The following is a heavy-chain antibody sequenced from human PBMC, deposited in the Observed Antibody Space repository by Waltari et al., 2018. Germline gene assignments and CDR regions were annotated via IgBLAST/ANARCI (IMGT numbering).Heavy chain of an antibody. CDR1: GFTFDDYA. J-gene: IGHJ4*02. CDR2: ISWGGGST. V-gene: IGHV3-43*02. CDR3: SRGYSNYYDY. D-gene: IGHD3-22*01. Sequence: EVHLVESGGGLVKPGGSLRLSCAASGFTFDDYAMSWVRQAPGKGLEWVSRISWGGGSTYYAESVKGRFTGSRDNAKNTLYLKMDRLRAEDTAFYYCSRGYSNYYDYWGQGVLVTVSS.